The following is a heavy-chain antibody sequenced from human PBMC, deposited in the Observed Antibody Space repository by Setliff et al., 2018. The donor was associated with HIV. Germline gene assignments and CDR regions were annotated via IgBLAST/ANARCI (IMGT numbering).Heavy chain of an antibody. CDR3: ARGPPGYSSGWYYGSLGYMDV. V-gene: IGHV4-59*01. J-gene: IGHJ6*03. D-gene: IGHD6-19*01. Sequence: SSETLSLTCTVSGGSISSYYWSWIRQPPGKGLEWIGYIYYSGSTNYNPSLKSRVTISVDTSKNQFSLKLSSVTAADTAVYYCARGPPGYSSGWYYGSLGYMDVWGKGTTVTVSS. CDR2: IYYSGST. CDR1: GGSISSYY.